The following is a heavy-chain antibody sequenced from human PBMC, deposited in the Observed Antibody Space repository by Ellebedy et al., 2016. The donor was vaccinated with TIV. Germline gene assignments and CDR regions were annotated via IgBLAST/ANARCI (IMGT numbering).Heavy chain of an antibody. J-gene: IGHJ4*02. Sequence: GGSLRLSCAVSGFSVSANYMSWVRQPPGKGLEWVSIIYSSGITYYPDSVKGRFTISRDTSKNTVSLQINSLRAEDTAVYYCSRVDLGLALHSWGRGTLVTVSS. CDR2: IYSSGIT. CDR1: GFSVSANY. CDR3: SRVDLGLALHS. D-gene: IGHD3/OR15-3a*01. V-gene: IGHV3-53*01.